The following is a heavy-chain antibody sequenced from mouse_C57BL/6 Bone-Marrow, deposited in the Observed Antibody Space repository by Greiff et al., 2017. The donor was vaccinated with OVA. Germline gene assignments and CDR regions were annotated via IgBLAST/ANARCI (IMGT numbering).Heavy chain of an antibody. D-gene: IGHD2-2*01. CDR1: GYTFTSYW. V-gene: IGHV1-55*01. CDR3: AREVTTRDYYAMDY. J-gene: IGHJ4*01. Sequence: VQLQQPGAELVKPGASVKMSCKASGYTFTSYWITWVKQRPGQGLEWIGDFYPGSGSTNYNEKFKSKATLTVDTSSSTAYMQLSSLASEDSAVDYCAREVTTRDYYAMDYWGQGTSVTVSS. CDR2: FYPGSGST.